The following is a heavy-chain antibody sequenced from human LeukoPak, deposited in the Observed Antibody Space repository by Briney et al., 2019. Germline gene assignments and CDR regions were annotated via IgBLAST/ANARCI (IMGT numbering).Heavy chain of an antibody. V-gene: IGHV3-66*01. CDR3: ARDRQSYFDY. CDR2: IYSGGST. Sequence: GGSLRLSCAASGFTVSSSYMSWVRQAPGKGLEWVSVIYSGGSTYYADSVKGRFTISRDNSKNTLYLQMNSLRAEDTAVYYCARDRQSYFDYWGQGTLVTVSS. D-gene: IGHD5-24*01. CDR1: GFTVSSSY. J-gene: IGHJ4*02.